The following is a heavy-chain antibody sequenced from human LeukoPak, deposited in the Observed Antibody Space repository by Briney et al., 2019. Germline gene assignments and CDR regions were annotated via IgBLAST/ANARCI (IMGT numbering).Heavy chain of an antibody. CDR3: TTDLILDFRGDLVDY. CDR1: GYTLTELS. Sequence: ASVKVSCKVSGYTLTELSMHWVRQAPGKGLEWMGGFDPEDGETIYAQKFQGRVTMTEDTSTDTAYMELSSLRSEDTAVYYCTTDLILDFRGDLVDYWGQGTLVTVSS. D-gene: IGHD2/OR15-2a*01. J-gene: IGHJ4*02. CDR2: FDPEDGET. V-gene: IGHV1-24*01.